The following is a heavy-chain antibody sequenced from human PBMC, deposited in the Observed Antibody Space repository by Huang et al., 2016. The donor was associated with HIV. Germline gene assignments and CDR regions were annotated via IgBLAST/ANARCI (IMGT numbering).Heavy chain of an antibody. CDR3: ARVEINTLTGYFSSFDN. D-gene: IGHD3-9*01. V-gene: IGHV4-34*01. J-gene: IGHJ4*02. Sequence: QVHLQQWGAGLLKPSEALSLTCAVYGGCFRNYFWSWIRQPPGKGLEWIGEINHSGRNSYSPFLKSRVTISVDTAKNQFSLKLSSVTAADTSVYYCARVEINTLTGYFSSFDNWGQGTLVTVSS. CDR1: GGCFRNYF. CDR2: INHSGRN.